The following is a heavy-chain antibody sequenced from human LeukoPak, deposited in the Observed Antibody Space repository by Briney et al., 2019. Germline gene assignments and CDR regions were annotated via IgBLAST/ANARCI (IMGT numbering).Heavy chain of an antibody. V-gene: IGHV3-23*01. J-gene: IGHJ4*02. Sequence: GGALRLSCTTSGFAFSNYAMNWVRQAPGKGPEWVSGISGFNTYYADSVKGRFTIFRDNSKNVLYLQMDRLRAEDTAVYSCAKDVCTSPRCLLYFDSWGQGTLVTVSS. CDR1: GFAFSNYA. CDR2: ISGFNT. D-gene: IGHD2-8*01. CDR3: AKDVCTSPRCLLYFDS.